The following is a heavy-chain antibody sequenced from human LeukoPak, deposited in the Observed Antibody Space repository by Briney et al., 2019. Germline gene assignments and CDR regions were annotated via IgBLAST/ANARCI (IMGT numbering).Heavy chain of an antibody. CDR1: GYDFTVYY. D-gene: IGHD2-15*01. V-gene: IGHV1-2*02. CDR3: ATKGGLTPNTLAM. J-gene: IGHJ3*01. CDR2: MDPKSGDT. Sequence: ASVRVSCKGSGYDFTVYYMHWVRQAPGQGLEWMGWMDPKSGDTIYAPKSQGRVSMTTDTSIATAYMGLSSLTFDDSAIYYCATKGGLTPNTLAMWGHGTMVTVSS.